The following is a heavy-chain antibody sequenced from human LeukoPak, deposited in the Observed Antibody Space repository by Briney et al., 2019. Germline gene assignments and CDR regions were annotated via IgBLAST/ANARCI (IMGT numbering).Heavy chain of an antibody. Sequence: GGSLRLSCAASGFSFSSYAMSWVHQAPGKGLEGVSSISGSCGSTDYSDTVKGRFTISRDSSKNTLYLQMNSLRAEDTAVYFCAKEIRWYPPTAIDYWGQGTLVTVSS. CDR3: AKEIRWYPPTAIDY. CDR1: GFSFSSYA. V-gene: IGHV3-23*01. J-gene: IGHJ4*02. D-gene: IGHD6-13*01. CDR2: ISGSCGST.